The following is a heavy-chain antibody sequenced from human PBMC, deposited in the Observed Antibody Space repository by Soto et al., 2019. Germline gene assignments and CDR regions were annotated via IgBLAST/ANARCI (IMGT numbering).Heavy chain of an antibody. CDR3: ARRVQTNTXXXXXXXFAP. J-gene: IGHJ5*02. Sequence: LCGGSISTSSWNWIRQAPGKGLEWIGCVYYTGNTNYNPSLKSRVTMSLDTSKNQFSLKLSSVTAADTAVYYCARRVQTNTXXXXXXXFAPWGQGTRVTVSS. V-gene: IGHV4-59*08. CDR1: GGSISTSS. CDR2: VYYTGNT.